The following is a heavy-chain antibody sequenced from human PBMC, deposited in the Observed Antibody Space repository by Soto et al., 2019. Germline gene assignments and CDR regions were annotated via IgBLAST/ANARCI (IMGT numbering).Heavy chain of an antibody. Sequence: GGSLRLSCAASGFTFSSYAMSWVRQAPGKGLEWVSAISGSGGSTYYADSVKGRFTISRDNSKNTLYLQMNSLRAEDTAVYYCANILRGYGDLLDYWGQGTLVTVSS. CDR1: GFTFSSYA. CDR2: ISGSGGST. V-gene: IGHV3-23*01. D-gene: IGHD4-17*01. J-gene: IGHJ4*02. CDR3: ANILRGYGDLLDY.